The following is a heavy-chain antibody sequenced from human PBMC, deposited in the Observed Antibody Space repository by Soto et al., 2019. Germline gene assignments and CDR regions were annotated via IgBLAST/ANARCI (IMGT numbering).Heavy chain of an antibody. D-gene: IGHD3-10*02. V-gene: IGHV1-69*13. Sequence: GASVKVSCKASGDTFSSYAISWVRQAPGKGLEWMGKIIPTFGKTNYAQKFQGRLTISADDSTSTVYMELSSLVSEDTAVYYCARDPLSSFAMDVWGQGTTVTVSS. J-gene: IGHJ6*02. CDR2: IIPTFGKT. CDR1: GDTFSSYA. CDR3: ARDPLSSFAMDV.